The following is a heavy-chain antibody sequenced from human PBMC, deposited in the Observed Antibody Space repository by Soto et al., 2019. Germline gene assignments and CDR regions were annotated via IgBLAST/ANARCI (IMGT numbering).Heavy chain of an antibody. CDR3: ARLNGDILTGYYEYYFDY. Sequence: QVQLQESGPGLVKPSETLSLTCTVSGGSISSYYWSWIRQPPGKGLEWIGYIYYSGSTNYNPSLKSRVTISVDTSKNQFSLKLSSVTAADTAVYYCARLNGDILTGYYEYYFDYWGQGTLVTVSS. V-gene: IGHV4-59*01. CDR1: GGSISSYY. CDR2: IYYSGST. D-gene: IGHD3-9*01. J-gene: IGHJ4*02.